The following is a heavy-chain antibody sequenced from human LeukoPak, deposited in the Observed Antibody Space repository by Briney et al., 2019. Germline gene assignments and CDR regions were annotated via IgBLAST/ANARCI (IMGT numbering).Heavy chain of an antibody. CDR1: GFTFNSYA. D-gene: IGHD6-13*01. J-gene: IGHJ4*02. CDR3: AKEGSRRYYFDY. V-gene: IGHV3-23*01. CDR2: ISGSGGST. Sequence: GGSLRLSCAASGFTFNSYAMTWVRQAPGKGLEWVSAISGSGGSTYYADSVKGRFTISRDNSKNTLYLQMNSLRAEDTAVYYCAKEGSRRYYFDYWGQGTLVTVSS.